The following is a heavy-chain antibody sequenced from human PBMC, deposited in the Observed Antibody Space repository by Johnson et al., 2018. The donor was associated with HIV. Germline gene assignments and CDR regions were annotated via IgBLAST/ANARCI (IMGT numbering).Heavy chain of an antibody. CDR1: GFTFSTYG. J-gene: IGHJ3*02. Sequence: VQVVESGGGVVQPGGSLRLSCAASGFTFSTYGMHWLRQAPGKGLEWVAVIYSGGTTERYVESVKGRFTISRDDSENTLYLQMNTLTVEDTAVYYCARDLWSRPGADALEMWGQGTMVTVSS. CDR3: ARDLWSRPGADALEM. CDR2: IYSGGTTE. D-gene: IGHD1-1*01. V-gene: IGHV3-33*01.